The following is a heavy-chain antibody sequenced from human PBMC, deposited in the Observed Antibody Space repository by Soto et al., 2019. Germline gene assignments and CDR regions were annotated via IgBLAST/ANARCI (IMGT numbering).Heavy chain of an antibody. CDR3: ARDGHGKDV. CDR2: IHVSGST. CDR1: GGSVSSGSYQ. V-gene: IGHV4-61*01. Sequence: SETLSLPCTVSGGSVSSGSYQWTWIRQPPGKGLEWIGYIHVSGSTNDNPSLKGRVTMSIDTSKNQFSLKLSSGTAADTAVYYCARDGHGKDVWGQGTKVTVS. J-gene: IGHJ6*02.